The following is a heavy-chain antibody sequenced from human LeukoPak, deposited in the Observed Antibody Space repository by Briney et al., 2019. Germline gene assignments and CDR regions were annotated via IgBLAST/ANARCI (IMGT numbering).Heavy chain of an antibody. J-gene: IGHJ3*02. V-gene: IGHV1-46*01. CDR2: INPSGGST. CDR1: GYTFTSYY. D-gene: IGHD3-9*01. Sequence: ASVKVSCKASGYTFTSYYMHWVRQAPGQGFEWMGIINPSGGSTSYAQKFQGRVTMTRDMSTSTVYMELSSLRSEDTAVYYCARIHDTGAFDIWGQGTMVTVSS. CDR3: ARIHDTGAFDI.